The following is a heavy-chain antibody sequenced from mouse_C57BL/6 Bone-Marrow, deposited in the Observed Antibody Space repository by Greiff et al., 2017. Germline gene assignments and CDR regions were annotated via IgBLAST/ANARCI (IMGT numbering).Heavy chain of an antibody. V-gene: IGHV1-54*01. Sequence: VQLQQSGAELVRPGASVKVSCKASGYAFPNYLLEWVKQRPGQGLEWVGVINPGRGGTNYNEKFKGKATLTADKSSSTAYMQLSSLTSEDSAVYFCARTAQATHYFDYWGQGTTLTVSS. D-gene: IGHD3-2*02. J-gene: IGHJ2*01. CDR1: GYAFPNYL. CDR3: ARTAQATHYFDY. CDR2: INPGRGGT.